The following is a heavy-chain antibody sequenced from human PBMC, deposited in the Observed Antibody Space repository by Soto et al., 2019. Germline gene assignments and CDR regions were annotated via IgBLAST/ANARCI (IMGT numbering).Heavy chain of an antibody. CDR3: ARGFGYSYGYYPYYFDY. CDR1: GYTFTSYA. CDR2: INAGNGNT. V-gene: IGHV1-3*01. J-gene: IGHJ4*02. D-gene: IGHD5-18*01. Sequence: GASVKVSCKASGYTFTSYAMHWVRQAPGQRLEWMGWINAGNGNTKYSQKFQGRVTITRDTSASTAYMELSSLRSEDTAVYYCARGFGYSYGYYPYYFDYWGQGTLVTVSS.